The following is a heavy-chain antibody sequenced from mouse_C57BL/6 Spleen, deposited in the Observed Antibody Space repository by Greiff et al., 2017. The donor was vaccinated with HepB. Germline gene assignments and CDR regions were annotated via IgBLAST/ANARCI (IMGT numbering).Heavy chain of an antibody. V-gene: IGHV1-15*01. J-gene: IGHJ3*01. Sequence: VQLKESGAELVRPGASVTLSCKASGYTFTDYEMHWVKQTPVHGLEWIGAIDPETGGTAYNQKFKGKAILTADKSSSTAYMELRSLTSEDSAVYYCTRGIYYGSSYPVPYWGQGTLVTVSA. D-gene: IGHD1-1*01. CDR3: TRGIYYGSSYPVPY. CDR1: GYTFTDYE. CDR2: IDPETGGT.